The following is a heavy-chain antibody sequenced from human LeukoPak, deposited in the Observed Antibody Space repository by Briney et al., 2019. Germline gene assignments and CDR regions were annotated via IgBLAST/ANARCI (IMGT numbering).Heavy chain of an antibody. V-gene: IGHV1-18*01. CDR2: ISAYNGNT. D-gene: IGHD5-18*01. CDR1: GYTFTSYG. Sequence: ASVKVSCRASGYTFTSYGISWVRQAPGQGLEWMGWISAYNGNTNYAQKLQGRVTMTTDTSTSTAYMELRSLRSDDTAVYYCARDSWWGGYSYGGPDHYFDYWGQGTLVTVSS. CDR3: ARDSWWGGYSYGGPDHYFDY. J-gene: IGHJ4*02.